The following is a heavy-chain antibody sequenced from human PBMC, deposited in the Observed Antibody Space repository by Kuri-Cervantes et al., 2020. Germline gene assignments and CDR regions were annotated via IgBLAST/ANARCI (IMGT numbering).Heavy chain of an antibody. V-gene: IGHV4-61*08. CDR3: ARTGTGGSIEYYFDY. CDR1: GGSISSGDYY. D-gene: IGHD7-27*01. CDR2: IYYSGST. Sequence: ESLKISCTVSGGSISSGDYYWSWIRQPPGKGLEWIGYIYYSGSTNYNPSLKSRVTISVDTSKNQFSLKLSSVTTADTAVYYCARTGTGGSIEYYFDYWGQGTLVTVSS. J-gene: IGHJ4*02.